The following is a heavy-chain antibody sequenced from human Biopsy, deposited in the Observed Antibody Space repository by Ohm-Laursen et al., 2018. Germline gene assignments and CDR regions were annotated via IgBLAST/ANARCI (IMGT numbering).Heavy chain of an antibody. Sequence: SLRLSCAAAGFKFDDYAMHWVRQTPGKGLEWVSGMSRNNGFIGYADSVRGRFTISRDNGQNSLYLQMNNLITKDTAVYYCARDISPSTYPENTLDIWGQGTMVTVSS. V-gene: IGHV3-9*01. CDR3: ARDISPSTYPENTLDI. D-gene: IGHD2/OR15-2a*01. CDR2: MSRNNGFI. J-gene: IGHJ3*02. CDR1: GFKFDDYA.